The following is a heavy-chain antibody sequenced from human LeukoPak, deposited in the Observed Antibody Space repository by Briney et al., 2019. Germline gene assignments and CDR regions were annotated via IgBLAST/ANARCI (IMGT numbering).Heavy chain of an antibody. CDR1: GFNFDRYT. CDR3: AKELDTMFFDY. CDR2: AGWAGGTT. D-gene: IGHD3-10*02. Sequence: GGSLRLSCATSGFNFDRYTIHWVRQAPRKGLEWVSLAGWAGGTTFYSDSVRGRFTISRDSGRKSVYLQMNSLTTDDTAFYFCAKELDTMFFDYWGQGALVTVSS. V-gene: IGHV3-43*01. J-gene: IGHJ4*02.